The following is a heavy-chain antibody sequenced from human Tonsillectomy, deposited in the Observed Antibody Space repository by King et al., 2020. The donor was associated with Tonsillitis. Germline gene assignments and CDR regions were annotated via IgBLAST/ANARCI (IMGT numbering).Heavy chain of an antibody. J-gene: IGHJ3*01. V-gene: IGHV3-30*18. D-gene: IGHD3-9*01. CDR1: GFTFSSYG. CDR2: ISYDGSKK. CDR3: AKDFEGADAFDL. Sequence: VQLVESGGGVVQPGRSLRLSCAASGFTFSSYGMHWVRQAPGKGLEWVAVISYDGSKKYYADSVKGRFTISRDNSKNTLYLQMNSLRAEDTAVYYCAKDFEGADAFDLWGQGTMVTV.